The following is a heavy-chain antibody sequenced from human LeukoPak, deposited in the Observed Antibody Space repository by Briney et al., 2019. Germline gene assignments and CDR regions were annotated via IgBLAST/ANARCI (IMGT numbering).Heavy chain of an antibody. J-gene: IGHJ1*01. CDR2: IYYSGST. V-gene: IGHV4-59*01. CDR1: GGSISTYY. CDR3: ARGRDGDNSGAEYFQH. Sequence: PSETLSLTCTVSGGSISTYYWSWIRQPPGKGLEWIGYIYYSGSTYYNPSLKSRVTILVDKSKNQFSLKLSSVTAADTAVYYCARGRDGDNSGAEYFQHWGQATLVTVSS. D-gene: IGHD4-23*01.